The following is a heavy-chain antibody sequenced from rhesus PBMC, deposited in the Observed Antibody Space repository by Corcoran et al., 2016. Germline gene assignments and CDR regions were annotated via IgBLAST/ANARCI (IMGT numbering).Heavy chain of an antibody. D-gene: IGHD2-15*01. Sequence: QVQESGPTVVKPSETLSLTCTVSGGSIRSNYWWTWIRQSPGKGLEWIGGFFGGSPTPAYTPVYKVLVSISTDPSKAQVSLKMTSVTAADTAVYYCASTDCSNSDCSSGDLWGQGVLVTVTS. CDR1: GGSIRSNYW. J-gene: IGHJ4*01. CDR3: ASTDCSNSDCSSGDL. V-gene: IGHV4-93*01. CDR2: FFGGSPTP.